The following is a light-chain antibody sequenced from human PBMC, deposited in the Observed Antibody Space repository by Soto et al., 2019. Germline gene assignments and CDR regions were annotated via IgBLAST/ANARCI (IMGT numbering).Light chain of an antibody. CDR1: SSNIGAGYD. J-gene: IGLJ1*01. CDR3: QSHDSSLHASV. Sequence: QSVLTQPPSVSGAPGQRVTISCTGSSSNIGAGYDVHWYLQLPGTAPKLIIYGNTNRPSGVPDRFSGSKSSSSASLAITGLQAEDEADYYCQSHDSSLHASVFGTGTKLTVL. V-gene: IGLV1-40*01. CDR2: GNT.